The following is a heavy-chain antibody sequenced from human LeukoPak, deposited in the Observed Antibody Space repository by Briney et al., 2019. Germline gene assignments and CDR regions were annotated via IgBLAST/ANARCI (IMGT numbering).Heavy chain of an antibody. CDR1: GFTFSSYS. Sequence: PGGSLRLSCAASGFTFSSYSMNWVRQAPGKGLEWVSSISSSSSYIYHADSVKGRFTISRDNAKNSLYLQMNSLRAEDTAVYYCARDRRVVGATRAFNIWGQGTMVTVSS. CDR2: ISSSSSYI. D-gene: IGHD1-26*01. J-gene: IGHJ3*02. CDR3: ARDRRVVGATRAFNI. V-gene: IGHV3-21*01.